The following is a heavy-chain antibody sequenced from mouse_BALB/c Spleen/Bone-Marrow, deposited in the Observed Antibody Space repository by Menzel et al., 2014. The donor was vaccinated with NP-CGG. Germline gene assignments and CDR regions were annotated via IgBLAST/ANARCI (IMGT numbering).Heavy chain of an antibody. CDR2: IYPGNSDT. V-gene: IGHV1-5*01. J-gene: IGHJ2*02. CDR3: AKEGIITELTYFFDY. Sequence: VQLQQSGTVLARPGASVKMSCKASGYSFTSYWMHWIKQRPGQGLEWIGSIYPGNSDTYYNQKFKGKAKVTAVTSACIVCLDISSLTNEDSAVYYYAKEGIITELTYFFDYWGRGSSLTVSS. CDR1: GYSFTSYW. D-gene: IGHD1-1*01.